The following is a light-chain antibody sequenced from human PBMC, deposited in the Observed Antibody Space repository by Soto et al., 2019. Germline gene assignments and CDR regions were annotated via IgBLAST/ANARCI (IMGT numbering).Light chain of an antibody. J-gene: IGKJ1*01. CDR3: QKSYSTPRT. V-gene: IGKV1-39*01. Sequence: DIQITQAPSSLSASVGDRVTITCRASQSISNSLNWYQQKPGKAPKLLMYAASSLQSGVPSRFSGSGSGTDFTLTISSLQPEDFATYYCQKSYSTPRTFGQGTKVEIK. CDR2: AAS. CDR1: QSISNS.